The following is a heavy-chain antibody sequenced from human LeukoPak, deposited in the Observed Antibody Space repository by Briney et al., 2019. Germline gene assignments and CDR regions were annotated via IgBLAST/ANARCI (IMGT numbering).Heavy chain of an antibody. J-gene: IGHJ4*02. V-gene: IGHV4-59*01. Sequence: ETLSLTCTVSGGSISSYYWSWIRQPPGKGLEWIGYIYYSGSTNYNPSLKSRVTVSVDTSKNQFSLKLSSVTAADTAVYYCARDRRGYNWNFFDYWGQGTLVTVSS. CDR1: GGSISSYY. CDR3: ARDRRGYNWNFFDY. D-gene: IGHD1-7*01. CDR2: IYYSGST.